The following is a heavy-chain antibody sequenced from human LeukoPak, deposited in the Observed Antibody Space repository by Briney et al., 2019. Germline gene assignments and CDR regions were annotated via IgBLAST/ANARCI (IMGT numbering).Heavy chain of an antibody. CDR1: GGPISTHY. CDR2: NDYSGST. Sequence: SETLSLTCIVSGGPISTHYWSWSRQPPGKGLEWIGYNDYSGSTNYNPSLKNRVTISVDTSKNQFSLKLNSVTAADTAVYYCARGATFRGAYYMDVWGKGTTVTVSS. CDR3: ARGATFRGAYYMDV. D-gene: IGHD3-10*01. V-gene: IGHV4-59*11. J-gene: IGHJ6*03.